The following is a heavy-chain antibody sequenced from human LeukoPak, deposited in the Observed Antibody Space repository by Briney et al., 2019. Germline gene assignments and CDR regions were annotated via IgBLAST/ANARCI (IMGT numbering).Heavy chain of an antibody. J-gene: IGHJ4*02. D-gene: IGHD6-19*01. CDR3: AKGYSSGWYLGPADY. CDR2: ISWNSGSI. CDR1: GFTFDDYA. V-gene: IGHV3-9*03. Sequence: GRSLRLSCAASGFTFDDYAMNWVRQAPGKGLEWVSGISWNSGSIGYADSVKGRFTISRDNAKNSLYLQMNSLRAEDMALYYCAKGYSSGWYLGPADYWGQGTLVTVSS.